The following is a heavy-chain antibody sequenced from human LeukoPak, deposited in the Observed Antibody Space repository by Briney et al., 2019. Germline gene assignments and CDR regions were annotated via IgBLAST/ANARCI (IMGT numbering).Heavy chain of an antibody. CDR1: GLTFSTSG. CDR2: IGGSGDKT. V-gene: IGHV3-23*01. J-gene: IGHJ4*02. CDR3: AKWAADV. Sequence: GGSLRLSCAASGLTFSTSGMSWVRQAPGKGLEWVSGIGGSGDKTYYADSVKGRFTISRDNLKNTLYLQMNSLRGEDTAVYYCAKWAADVGGQGTLVTVSA.